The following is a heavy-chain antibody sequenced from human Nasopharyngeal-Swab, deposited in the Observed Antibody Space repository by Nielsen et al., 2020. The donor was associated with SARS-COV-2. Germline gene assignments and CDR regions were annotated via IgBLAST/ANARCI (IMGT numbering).Heavy chain of an antibody. Sequence: GESLKIACAVSGFTFSSFAMSWIRQAPGKGQEWVSAISGSGGSTYYADCVKGRFTISRDNSKNTLYLQMNSLRAEDTAVYYCAKDYNSVGWGSNKIYYMDVWGKGTMVTVSS. CDR2: ISGSGGST. V-gene: IGHV3-23*01. CDR1: GFTFSSFA. D-gene: IGHD3-16*01. CDR3: AKDYNSVGWGSNKIYYMDV. J-gene: IGHJ6*03.